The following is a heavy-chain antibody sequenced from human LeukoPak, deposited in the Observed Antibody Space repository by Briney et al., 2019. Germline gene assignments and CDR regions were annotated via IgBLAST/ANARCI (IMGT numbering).Heavy chain of an antibody. V-gene: IGHV3-74*01. CDR3: ASLVGGYYPPVEAFDV. D-gene: IGHD3-3*01. Sequence: GGSLILSCAASGFSFRSCWMHWVRQAPGKELVWVSRINGDGSTTNYADSVRGRFTISRDNAKNTLYLQMNSLRADDSAVYFCASLVGGYYPPVEAFDVWGQGTMVTVSS. CDR2: INGDGSTT. CDR1: GFSFRSCW. J-gene: IGHJ3*01.